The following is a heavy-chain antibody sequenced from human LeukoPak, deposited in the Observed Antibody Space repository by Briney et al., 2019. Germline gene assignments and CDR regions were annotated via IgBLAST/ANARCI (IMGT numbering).Heavy chain of an antibody. CDR2: INHSGST. Sequence: SETLSLTCAVYGGSFSGYYWSWIRQPPEKGLEWIGEINHSGSTNYNPSLKSRVTISVDTSKNQFSLKLSSVTAADTAVYYCARSYDILTGYYRRYYYGMDVWGQGTTVTVSS. V-gene: IGHV4-34*01. CDR1: GGSFSGYY. J-gene: IGHJ6*02. CDR3: ARSYDILTGYYRRYYYGMDV. D-gene: IGHD3-9*01.